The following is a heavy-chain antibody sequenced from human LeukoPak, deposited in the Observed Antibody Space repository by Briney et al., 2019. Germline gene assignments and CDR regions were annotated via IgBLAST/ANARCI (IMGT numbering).Heavy chain of an antibody. CDR1: GSTFNSYA. CDR2: VSGSGGIT. Sequence: GGSLRLSCAASGSTFNSYAMTWVRQAPGKGLEWVSHVSGSGGITYYADSVEGRFTISRDNSKNTLYLQMNSLRAEDTAVYYCAKIKGRVVTAAFDYWGQGTLVTVSS. J-gene: IGHJ4*02. V-gene: IGHV3-23*01. CDR3: AKIKGRVVTAAFDY. D-gene: IGHD2-21*02.